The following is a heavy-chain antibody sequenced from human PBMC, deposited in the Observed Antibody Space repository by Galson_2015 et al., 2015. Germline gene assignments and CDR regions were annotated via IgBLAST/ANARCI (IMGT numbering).Heavy chain of an antibody. CDR2: MSYDGSDE. D-gene: IGHD4-17*01. V-gene: IGHV3-30*03. CDR1: GFTFSSYS. Sequence: SLRLSCAASGFTFSSYSMNRVRQAPGKGLEWAAIMSYDGSDEFYADSVKGRFTISRDNSRNTLYLQMNSLRAEDTAVYYCARGHGAYDRVFDYWGQGTLVTVSS. CDR3: ARGHGAYDRVFDY. J-gene: IGHJ4*02.